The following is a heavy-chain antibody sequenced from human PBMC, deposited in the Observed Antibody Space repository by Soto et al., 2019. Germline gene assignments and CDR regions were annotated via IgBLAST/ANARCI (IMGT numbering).Heavy chain of an antibody. CDR2: ITETGGDT. CDR1: GFTFSKFV. V-gene: IGHV3-23*01. CDR3: TKASPDRHHMDV. Sequence: GGSLRLSXAASGFTFSKFVMRWVRQTPGKGLEWVSTITETGGDTYYTDSVKGRFTISRDNSKNTLYLQMTSLRAEDTALYYCTKASPDRHHMDVWGQGTTVTVS. J-gene: IGHJ6*02.